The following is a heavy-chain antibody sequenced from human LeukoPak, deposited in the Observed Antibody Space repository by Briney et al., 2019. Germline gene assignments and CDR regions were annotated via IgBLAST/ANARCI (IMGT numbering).Heavy chain of an antibody. D-gene: IGHD1-26*01. Sequence: ASVKVSCKASGYTFTSYGISWVRQAPGQGLEWMGWISAYNGNTNYAQKLQGRVTMTTDTSTSTAYMELRSLRAEDTAVYYCAREGVGATNFDYWGQGTLVTVSS. CDR2: ISAYNGNT. CDR3: AREGVGATNFDY. J-gene: IGHJ4*02. CDR1: GYTFTSYG. V-gene: IGHV1-18*01.